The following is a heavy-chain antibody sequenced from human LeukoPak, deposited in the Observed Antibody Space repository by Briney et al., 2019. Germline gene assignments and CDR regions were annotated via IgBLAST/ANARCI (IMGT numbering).Heavy chain of an antibody. V-gene: IGHV4-59*02. CDR3: ARDPAGDYGY. CDR2: IHNSGTT. CDR1: GASVSSYF. J-gene: IGHJ4*02. Sequence: SETLSLTCSVSGASVSSYFWSWIRQPPGKGLEWIGYIHNSGTTKYNPSFKGRVTMSMDTSKNQFSLKLISVASADTAVYYCARDPAGDYGYWGQGTLVTVSS. D-gene: IGHD4-17*01.